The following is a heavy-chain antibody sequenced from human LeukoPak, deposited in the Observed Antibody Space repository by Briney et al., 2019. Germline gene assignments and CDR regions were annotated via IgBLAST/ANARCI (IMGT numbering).Heavy chain of an antibody. CDR3: ARAVRDYYYYYMDV. D-gene: IGHD2-8*01. CDR1: GFTFSVYT. J-gene: IGHJ6*03. Sequence: GGSLRLSCAASGFTFSVYTMNWVRQAPGKGLEWVSSITDSSNHIYYADSVKGRFTISRDDAKNSLYLQMNGLRAEDTAVYYCARAVRDYYYYYMDVWGKGTTVTVSS. CDR2: ITDSSNHI. V-gene: IGHV3-21*01.